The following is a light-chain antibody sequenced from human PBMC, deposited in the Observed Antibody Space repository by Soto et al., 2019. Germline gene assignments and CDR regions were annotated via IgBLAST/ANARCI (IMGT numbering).Light chain of an antibody. J-gene: IGKJ2*01. V-gene: IGKV3-15*01. CDR1: HSVNSH. CDR3: QQYNNLPPDT. CDR2: GAS. Sequence: MMMTQSPATLSVSPGERVTLSCRTSHSVNSHVAWYQQKPGQAPRLLLYGASTRATGIPVRFSGSGFGTEFTLNISSLQSEDFAVYFCQQYNNLPPDTFGQVTKLEIK.